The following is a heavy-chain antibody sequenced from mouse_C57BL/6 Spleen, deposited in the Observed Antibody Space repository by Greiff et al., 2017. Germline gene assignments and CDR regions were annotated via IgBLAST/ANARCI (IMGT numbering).Heavy chain of an antibody. J-gene: IGHJ3*01. CDR1: GFTFSDYG. V-gene: IGHV5-17*01. CDR3: AYYAWFAY. Sequence: EVMLVESGGGLVKPGGSLKLSCAASGFTFSDYGMHWVRQAPEKGLEWVAYISSGSSTIYYADTVEGRFTISRDNAKNTLFLQMTSPRSEDTAMYYCAYYAWFAYWGQGTLVTVSA. CDR2: ISSGSSTI. D-gene: IGHD1-1*01.